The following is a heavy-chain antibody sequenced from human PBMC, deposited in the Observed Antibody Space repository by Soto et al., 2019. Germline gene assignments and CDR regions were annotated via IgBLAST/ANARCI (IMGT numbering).Heavy chain of an antibody. Sequence: QITLKESGPTLVKPTQTLTLTCTFSGFSLSTSGVGVGWIRQPPGKALEWLALIYWDDDKRYSPSLKSRLTTTKDTSKNQVVLTMTNMDPVDTATYYCAHRPDYYDSSGYSAYFDLWGRGTLVTVSS. D-gene: IGHD3-22*01. CDR1: GFSLSTSGVG. CDR3: AHRPDYYDSSGYSAYFDL. J-gene: IGHJ2*01. V-gene: IGHV2-5*02. CDR2: IYWDDDK.